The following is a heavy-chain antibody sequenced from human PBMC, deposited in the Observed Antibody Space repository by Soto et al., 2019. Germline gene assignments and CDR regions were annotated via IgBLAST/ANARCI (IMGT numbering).Heavy chain of an antibody. Sequence: SVKVSCKASGGTFSNYAITWVRQAPGQGLEWMGGIIPIFGTANYAQKFQGRVTITADESTSTAYMELSSLRSEDTAVYYCASPYYYDSSGYLRPYNWFDPWGQGTLVTVSS. CDR3: ASPYYYDSSGYLRPYNWFDP. CDR1: GGTFSNYA. CDR2: IIPIFGTA. J-gene: IGHJ5*02. V-gene: IGHV1-69*13. D-gene: IGHD3-22*01.